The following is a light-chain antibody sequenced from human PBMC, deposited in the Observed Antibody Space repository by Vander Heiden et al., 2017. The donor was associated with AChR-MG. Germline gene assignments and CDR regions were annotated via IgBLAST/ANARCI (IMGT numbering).Light chain of an antibody. CDR2: GAA. J-gene: IGKJ1*01. CDR1: QSVSSTY. V-gene: IGKV3-20*01. CDR3: QQYGRSPWT. Sequence: EIVLTQSPGNLSLSPGERASLCCKTSQSVSSTYLAWYQQKPGQAPRLLIYGAASRAAGIPDRFTGSGSGTDFTLSISRLEPEDFAVYYWQQYGRSPWTFGQGTKVEIK.